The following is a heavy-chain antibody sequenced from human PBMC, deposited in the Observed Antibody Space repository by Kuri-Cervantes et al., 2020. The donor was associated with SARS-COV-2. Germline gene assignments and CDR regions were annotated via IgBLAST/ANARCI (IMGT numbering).Heavy chain of an antibody. J-gene: IGHJ3*02. V-gene: IGHV1-18*01. CDR1: GYTFTSYD. CDR3: AKRFLDNIVVVPAASNAFDI. CDR2: ISAYNGNT. D-gene: IGHD2-2*01. Sequence: ASVKVSCKASGYTFTSYDISWVRQAPGQGLEWMGWISAYNGNTNYAQKLQGRVTMTTDTSTSTAYMELRSLRSDDTAVYYCAKRFLDNIVVVPAASNAFDIWGQGTMVTVSS.